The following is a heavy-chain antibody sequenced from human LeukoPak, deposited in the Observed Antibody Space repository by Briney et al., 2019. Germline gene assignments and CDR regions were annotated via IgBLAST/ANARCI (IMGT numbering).Heavy chain of an antibody. V-gene: IGHV1-46*01. CDR2: INPSGGST. J-gene: IGHJ6*03. Sequence: ASVKVSCKASGYTFTSYYMHWVRQAPGQGLEWMGIINPSGGSTSYAQKFQGRVTMTRDMSTSTVYMELSSLRSEDTAVYYCARGWGAHYDFWSGYKYYYYYYMDVWGKGTTVTVSS. D-gene: IGHD3-3*01. CDR3: ARGWGAHYDFWSGYKYYYYYYMDV. CDR1: GYTFTSYY.